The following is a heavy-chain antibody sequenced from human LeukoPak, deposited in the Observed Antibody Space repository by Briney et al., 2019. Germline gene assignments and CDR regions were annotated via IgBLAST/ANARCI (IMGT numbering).Heavy chain of an antibody. CDR1: GFIVSDNY. V-gene: IGHV3-53*01. CDR2: LYSGGSS. J-gene: IGHJ3*02. Sequence: VGSLRLSCAVSGFIVSDNYMSWVRQAPGKGLEWVSVLYSGGSSHYADSVKGRFTISRDNSKNTLFLQMNSLRAEDTAVYYCARTRDSGSYFWEGAFDIWGQGTMVTVSS. D-gene: IGHD1-26*01. CDR3: ARTRDSGSYFWEGAFDI.